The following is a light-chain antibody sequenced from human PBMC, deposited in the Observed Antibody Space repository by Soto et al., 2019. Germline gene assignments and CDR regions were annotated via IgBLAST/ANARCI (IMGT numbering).Light chain of an antibody. V-gene: IGKV3-20*01. Sequence: IVLTQSPGTLSLSPGERATLSCRASQSVTTQLAWYQQKPGQAPRLIIHGASSRATGVPDRITGSGSGTDFTLSISRLEPEDFAVYYCQQYGHSLWTFGQGTKVDIK. J-gene: IGKJ1*01. CDR3: QQYGHSLWT. CDR2: GAS. CDR1: QSVTTQ.